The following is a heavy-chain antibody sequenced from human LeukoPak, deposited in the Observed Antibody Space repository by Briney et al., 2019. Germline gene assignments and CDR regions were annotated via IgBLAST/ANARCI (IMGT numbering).Heavy chain of an antibody. CDR1: GFTFSSYA. CDR2: ISGSGGSK. D-gene: IGHD1-26*01. Sequence: QSGGSLRLSCAASGFTFSSYAMSWVRQAPGKGLEWVSAISGSGGSKYYAGSVKGRFTISRDNSRNTLYLQMNSLRGDDTAVYYCAKDVGKWESLHFFDYWGQGTLVTVSS. J-gene: IGHJ4*02. CDR3: AKDVGKWESLHFFDY. V-gene: IGHV3-23*01.